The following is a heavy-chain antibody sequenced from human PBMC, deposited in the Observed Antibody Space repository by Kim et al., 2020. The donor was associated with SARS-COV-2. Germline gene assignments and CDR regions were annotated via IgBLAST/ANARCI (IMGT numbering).Heavy chain of an antibody. V-gene: IGHV3-53*01. CDR3: VWGTTRHYV. J-gene: IGHJ1*01. CDR2: IYSGNST. Sequence: GGSLRLSCAASGFNFSGNYMRWVRQAPGKGLEWVSIIYSGNSTYYADSVKGRITISRDNSKNTQDLRLSSVKVEDTAIYYCVWGTTRHYVWGRGTLVTVSS. CDR1: GFNFSGNY. D-gene: IGHD3-16*01.